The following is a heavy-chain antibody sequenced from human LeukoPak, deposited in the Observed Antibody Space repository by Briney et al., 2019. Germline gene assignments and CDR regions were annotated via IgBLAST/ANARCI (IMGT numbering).Heavy chain of an antibody. Sequence: SETLSLTCTVSGGSISSYYWSWIRQPPGKGLEWIGYIYYSGSTNYNPSLKSRVTISVDTSKNQFSLKLSSVTAADTAVYYCATDKYYYGSGSDSLLLDYWGQGTLVIVSS. D-gene: IGHD3-10*01. CDR3: ATDKYYYGSGSDSLLLDY. CDR2: IYYSGST. V-gene: IGHV4-59*12. CDR1: GGSISSYY. J-gene: IGHJ4*02.